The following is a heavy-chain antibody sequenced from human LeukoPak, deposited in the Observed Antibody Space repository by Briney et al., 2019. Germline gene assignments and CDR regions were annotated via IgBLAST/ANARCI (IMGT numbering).Heavy chain of an antibody. D-gene: IGHD6-19*01. J-gene: IGHJ3*02. CDR2: IYPGDSDT. CDR3: ATGYGSGRGAFDI. Sequence: GESLQISCVGSGSRFTSYWIGWGRQLPGKGVEWMGIIYPGDSDTRYSPSFQGQVTISADKSISTAYLQWSSLKASDTAIYYCATGYGSGRGAFDIWGQGTMVTVSS. V-gene: IGHV5-51*01. CDR1: GSRFTSYW.